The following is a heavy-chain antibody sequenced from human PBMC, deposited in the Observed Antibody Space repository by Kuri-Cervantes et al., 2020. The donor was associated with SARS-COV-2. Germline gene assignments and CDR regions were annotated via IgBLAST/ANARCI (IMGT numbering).Heavy chain of an antibody. CDR1: GGSISSYY. CDR3: ARRITIFGVDIMDV. V-gene: IGHV4-4*07. D-gene: IGHD3-3*01. Sequence: GSLRLSCTVSGGSISSYYWSWIRQPAGKGLEWIGRIYTSGSTNYNPSLKSRVTMSVDTSKNQFSLKLSSVTAADTAVYYCARRITIFGVDIMDVWGKGTTVTVSS. CDR2: IYTSGST. J-gene: IGHJ6*04.